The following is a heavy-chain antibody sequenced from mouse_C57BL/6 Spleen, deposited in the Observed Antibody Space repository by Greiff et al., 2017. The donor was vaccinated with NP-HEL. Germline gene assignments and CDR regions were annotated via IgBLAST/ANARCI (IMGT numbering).Heavy chain of an antibody. CDR2: IYPGSGNT. CDR3: ARSTMVTTDY. D-gene: IGHD2-2*01. Sequence: VQGVESGAELVRPGASVKLSCKASGYTFTDYYINWVKQRPGQGLEWIARIYPGSGNTYYNEKFKGKATLTAEKSSSTAYMQLSSLTSEDSAVYFCARSTMVTTDYWGQGTTLTVSS. J-gene: IGHJ2*01. V-gene: IGHV1-76*01. CDR1: GYTFTDYY.